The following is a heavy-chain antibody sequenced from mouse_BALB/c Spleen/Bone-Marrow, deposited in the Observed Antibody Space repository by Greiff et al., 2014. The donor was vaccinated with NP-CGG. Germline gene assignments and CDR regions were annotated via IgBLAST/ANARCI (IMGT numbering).Heavy chain of an antibody. D-gene: IGHD1-1*01. CDR1: GYTFTDYA. CDR2: INTYSGNT. CDR3: AREGYASTAWFAY. Sequence: VQLVESGPELVRPGVSVKISCKGSGYTFTDYAMHWVKQSHAKSLEWIGVINTYSGNTNYNQNFKGKATMTVDKSSSTAFMEXXXXXXXDSXIYYGAREGYASTAWFAYWGQGTLVTVSA. V-gene: IGHV1-67*01. J-gene: IGHJ3*01.